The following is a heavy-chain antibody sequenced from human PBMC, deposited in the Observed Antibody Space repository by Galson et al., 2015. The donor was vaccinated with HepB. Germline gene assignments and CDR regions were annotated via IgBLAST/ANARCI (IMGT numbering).Heavy chain of an antibody. D-gene: IGHD6-19*01. CDR2: INAGNGNT. CDR1: GYTFTSYA. V-gene: IGHV1-3*01. J-gene: IGHJ4*02. Sequence: SVKVSCKASGYTFTSYAMHWVRQAPGQRLEWMGWINAGNGNTKYSQKFQGRVTITRDTSASTAYMELSSLRSEDTAVYYCARGARIAVAGRINPAAFDYWGQGTLVTVSS. CDR3: ARGARIAVAGRINPAAFDY.